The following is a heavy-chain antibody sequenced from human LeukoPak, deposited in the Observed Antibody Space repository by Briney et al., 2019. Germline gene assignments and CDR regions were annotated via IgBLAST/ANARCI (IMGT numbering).Heavy chain of an antibody. CDR3: ARDRGAAPIRLFDY. CDR1: GGTFSSYA. CDR2: IIPIFGTA. V-gene: IGHV1-69*13. J-gene: IGHJ4*02. D-gene: IGHD3-10*01. Sequence: ASVKVSCKASGGTFSSYAISWVRQAPGQGLEWMGGIIPIFGTANYAQKFQGRVTINADESTSTAYMELSSLRSEDTAVYYCARDRGAAPIRLFDYWGQGTLVTVSS.